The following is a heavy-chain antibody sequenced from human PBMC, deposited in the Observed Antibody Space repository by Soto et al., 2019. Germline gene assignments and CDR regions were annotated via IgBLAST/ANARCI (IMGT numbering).Heavy chain of an antibody. D-gene: IGHD5-18*01. CDR3: ATSVNSAMAFDY. J-gene: IGHJ4*02. CDR2: IKPNGGIT. V-gene: IGHV1-46*01. CDR1: GYTFTHYY. Sequence: QVQLVQSGAEVKKPGASVRVSCKASGYTFTHYYIHWVRQAPGQGLEWMGIIKPNGGITTYAQKFRAGFSMTRDTSTSTVYLELSSLRSEDSAFYYCATSVNSAMAFDYWGQGTLVTVSS.